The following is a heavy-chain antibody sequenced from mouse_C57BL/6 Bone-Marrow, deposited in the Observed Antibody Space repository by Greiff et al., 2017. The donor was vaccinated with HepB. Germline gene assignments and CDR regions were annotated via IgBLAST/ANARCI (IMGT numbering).Heavy chain of an antibody. D-gene: IGHD1-1*01. CDR2: IYPGSGNT. CDR3: ARGGLRYAMDY. CDR1: GYTFTDYY. Sequence: VKLMESGAELVRPGASVKLSCKASGYTFTDYYINWVKQRPGQGLEWIARIYPGSGNTYYNEKFKGKATLTAEKSSSTAYMQVSSLTSEDSAVYFCARGGLRYAMDYWGQGTSVTVSS. J-gene: IGHJ4*01. V-gene: IGHV1-76*01.